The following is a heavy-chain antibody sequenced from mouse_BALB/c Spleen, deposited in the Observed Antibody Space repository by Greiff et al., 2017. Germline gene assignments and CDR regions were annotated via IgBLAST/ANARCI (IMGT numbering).Heavy chain of an antibody. V-gene: IGHV1-7*01. D-gene: IGHD2-4*01. J-gene: IGHJ2*01. Sequence: QVQLKESGAELAKPGASVKMSCKASGYTFTSYWMHWVKQRPGQGLEWIGYINPSTGYTEYNQKFKDKATLTADKSSSTAYMQLSSLTSEDSAVYYCARRMITFDYWGQGTTLTVSS. CDR3: ARRMITFDY. CDR2: INPSTGYT. CDR1: GYTFTSYW.